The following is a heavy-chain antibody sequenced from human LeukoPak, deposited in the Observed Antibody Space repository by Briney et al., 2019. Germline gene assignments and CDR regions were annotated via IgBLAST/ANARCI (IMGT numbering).Heavy chain of an antibody. J-gene: IGHJ6*02. CDR2: ISAYNGNT. Sequence: GASVKVSCKASGYTFTSYGISWVRQAPGQGLEWMGWISAYNGNTNYAQKLQGRVTMTTDTSTSTAYMELRSLRPDDTAVYYCARDLGGVYYYGMDVWSQGTTVTVSS. V-gene: IGHV1-18*01. CDR3: ARDLGGVYYYGMDV. D-gene: IGHD2-15*01. CDR1: GYTFTSYG.